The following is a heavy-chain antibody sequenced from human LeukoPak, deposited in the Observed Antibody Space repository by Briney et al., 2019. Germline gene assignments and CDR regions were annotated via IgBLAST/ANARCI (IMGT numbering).Heavy chain of an antibody. CDR1: GGSISSGDYY. J-gene: IGHJ4*02. CDR2: IYYSEST. CDR3: AKPYSISWNYFDY. Sequence: SQTLSLTCTVCGGSISSGDYYWSWIRQPPGKGLEWIGYIYYSESTYYNPSLKSRVTISVNTSKNQFSLKLSSVTAADTAVYYCAKPYSISWNYFDYWGQGTLVTVSS. V-gene: IGHV4-30-4*01. D-gene: IGHD6-13*01.